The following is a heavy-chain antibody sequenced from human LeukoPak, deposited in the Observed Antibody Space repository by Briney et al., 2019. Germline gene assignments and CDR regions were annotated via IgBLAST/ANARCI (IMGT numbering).Heavy chain of an antibody. J-gene: IGHJ4*02. Sequence: GGSLRLSCAASGFTFSSYEMNWVRQAPGKGLEWVSYISSSGSTIYYADSVKGRFTISRDNAKNTLYLQMNSLRAEDTAVYYCARHGFGVFEGYWGQGTLVTVSS. V-gene: IGHV3-48*03. CDR3: ARHGFGVFEGY. CDR1: GFTFSSYE. D-gene: IGHD3-10*01. CDR2: ISSSGSTI.